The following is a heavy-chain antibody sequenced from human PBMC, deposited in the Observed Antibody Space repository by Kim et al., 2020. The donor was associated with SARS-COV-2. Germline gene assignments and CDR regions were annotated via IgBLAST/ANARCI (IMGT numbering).Heavy chain of an antibody. V-gene: IGHV1-69*13. Sequence: SVKVSCKASGGTFSSYAISWVRQAPGQGLEWMGGIIPIFGTANYAQKFQGRVTITADESTSTAYMELSSLRSEDTAVHYCASLAVLWDAFDIWGQGTMVTVSS. CDR2: IIPIFGTA. CDR3: ASLAVLWDAFDI. CDR1: GGTFSSYA. J-gene: IGHJ3*02.